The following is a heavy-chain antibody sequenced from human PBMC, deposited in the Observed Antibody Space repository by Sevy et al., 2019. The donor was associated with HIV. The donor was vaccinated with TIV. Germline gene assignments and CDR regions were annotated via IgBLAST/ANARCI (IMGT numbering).Heavy chain of an antibody. CDR1: GFTFSHGS. J-gene: IGHJ4*02. Sequence: GGSLRLSCAASGFTFSHGSMNWVRQAPGRGLEWVGRIKSKIDGGTTDYAAPVKGRFTISRDDSKNTLYLQMNSLKTEDTAVYYCTTVSYYYDSSGSYYVGYYFDYWGQGTLFTVSS. V-gene: IGHV3-15*07. D-gene: IGHD3-22*01. CDR2: IKSKIDGGTT. CDR3: TTVSYYYDSSGSYYVGYYFDY.